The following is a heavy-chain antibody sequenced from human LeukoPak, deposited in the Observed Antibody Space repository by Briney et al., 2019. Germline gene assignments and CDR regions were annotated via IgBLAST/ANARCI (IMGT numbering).Heavy chain of an antibody. CDR2: VYYTGST. CDR1: GGSISSSNY. J-gene: IGHJ4*02. CDR3: ASQRRYCTNGVCFKAFDY. D-gene: IGHD2-8*01. Sequence: KSSETLSLTCTVSGGSISSSNYWGWIRQPPGKGLEGIGRVYYTGSTYYNPSLKSRVTISVDTSKNQFSLKLNSLTAADTAVYYCASQRRYCTNGVCFKAFDYWGQGTLVTVSS. V-gene: IGHV4-39*01.